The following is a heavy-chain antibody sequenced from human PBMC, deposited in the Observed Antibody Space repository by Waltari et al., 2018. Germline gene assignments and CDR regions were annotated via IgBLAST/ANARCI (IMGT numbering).Heavy chain of an antibody. CDR2: IKQDGSEE. D-gene: IGHD6-19*01. V-gene: IGHV3-7*01. CDR1: GISCSSVW. J-gene: IGHJ4*02. Sequence: EVQLVESGGGLVQPGGSLRLSCAASGISCSSVWMTWVRQAPGKGLEWVANIKQDGSEEYYVDSVKGRFTISKDNAKNSLYLQMNSLRAEDTAVYFCARERRGQSGWYYFDFWGQGSLVTVSS. CDR3: ARERRGQSGWYYFDF.